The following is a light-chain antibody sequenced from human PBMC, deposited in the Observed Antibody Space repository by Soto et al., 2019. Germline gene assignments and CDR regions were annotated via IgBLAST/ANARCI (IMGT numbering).Light chain of an antibody. CDR3: SSYTTSITYA. CDR2: EVS. J-gene: IGLJ1*01. V-gene: IGLV2-14*01. CDR1: SIDVGAYNY. Sequence: QSALTQPASVSGAPGQSITISCTGTSIDVGAYNYVSWYQQHPGKAPKLMIYEVSNRPSGVSNRFSGSKSGDTASLTISGLQAEDEADYYCSSYTTSITYAFVTGTKLIVL.